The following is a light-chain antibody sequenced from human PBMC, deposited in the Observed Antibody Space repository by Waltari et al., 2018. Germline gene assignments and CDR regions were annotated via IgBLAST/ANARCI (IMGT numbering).Light chain of an antibody. CDR3: QQSSSTPPT. J-gene: IGKJ1*01. CDR1: QSISTY. V-gene: IGKV1-39*01. Sequence: DIQMTQSPSSLSASVGDRVTITCRASQSISTYLHWYQHIPGKAPNLLIYVASTLQGGVPARFSGSGSGTDFTLTISRLQPEDFATYYCQQSSSTPPTFAQGTKVEVK. CDR2: VAS.